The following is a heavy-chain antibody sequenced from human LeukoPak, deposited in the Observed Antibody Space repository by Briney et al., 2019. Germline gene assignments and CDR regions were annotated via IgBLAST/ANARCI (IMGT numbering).Heavy chain of an antibody. CDR1: GYSISSGYY. D-gene: IGHD3-10*01. V-gene: IGHV4-38-2*02. Sequence: SETLSLTCTVSGYSISSGYYWGWIRQPPGKGLEWIGSIYHSGSTHYNPSLKSRVTISVDTSKKQFSLKLSSVTAADTAVYYCARENKIGESHAFDIWGQGTMVTVSS. CDR3: ARENKIGESHAFDI. J-gene: IGHJ3*02. CDR2: IYHSGST.